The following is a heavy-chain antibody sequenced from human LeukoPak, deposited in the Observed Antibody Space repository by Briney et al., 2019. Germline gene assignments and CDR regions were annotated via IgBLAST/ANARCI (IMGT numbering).Heavy chain of an antibody. D-gene: IGHD6-13*01. J-gene: IGHJ3*02. Sequence: GGSLRLSCAAPGLTIRSNYMSWVRQAPGKGPEWASVIYAGGSTYYADSVKGRFTISKDNSQNTLYLQMNTLRAEDTAVYYCARGSTRRSPFDIWGQGTMVIVSS. CDR2: IYAGGST. CDR3: ARGSTRRSPFDI. V-gene: IGHV3-53*01. CDR1: GLTIRSNY.